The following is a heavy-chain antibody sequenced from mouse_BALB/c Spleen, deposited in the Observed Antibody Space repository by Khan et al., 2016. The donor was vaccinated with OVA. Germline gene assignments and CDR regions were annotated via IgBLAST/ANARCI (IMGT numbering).Heavy chain of an antibody. J-gene: IGHJ4*01. CDR3: AKDRGYYAVDY. CDR2: IWGDGNT. CDR1: GFSLTSYG. V-gene: IGHV2-3*01. Sequence: QVQLQQSGPGLVAPSQSLSITCTVSGFSLTSYGVSWVRQPPGKGLEWLGVIWGDGNTNFHSALRSRLSISKDNSKGQVFLKLNSLQTDDTATYYCAKDRGYYAVDYWGQGTAVTVSS.